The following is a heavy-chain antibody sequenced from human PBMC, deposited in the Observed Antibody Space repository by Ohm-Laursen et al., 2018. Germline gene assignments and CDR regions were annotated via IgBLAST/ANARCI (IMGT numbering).Heavy chain of an antibody. CDR3: ARVSRRDGYNPLDY. Sequence: TLSLTCTVSGESISGYYWSWIRQHPGKGLEWIGYIYYSGSTNYNPSLKSRVTISVDTSKNQFSLKLSSVTAADTAVYYCARVSRRDGYNPLDYWGQGTLVTVSS. D-gene: IGHD5-24*01. CDR1: GESISGYY. V-gene: IGHV4-59*01. CDR2: IYYSGST. J-gene: IGHJ4*02.